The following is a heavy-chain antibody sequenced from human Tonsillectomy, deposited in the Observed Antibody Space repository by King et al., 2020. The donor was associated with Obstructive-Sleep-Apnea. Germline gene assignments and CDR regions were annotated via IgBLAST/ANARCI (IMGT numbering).Heavy chain of an antibody. D-gene: IGHD2-21*02. J-gene: IGHJ3*02. CDR2: IYYSGST. Sequence: LQLQESGPGLVKPSETLSLTCTVSGGSISSSTYYWGWIRQPPGKGLEWIGSIYYSGSTYYNPSLKSRVTLSVDTSQNHFSLKLTSVTAADTAVYYCARPAYCGGDCYSYGAFDIWGQGTMVTVSS. CDR3: ARPAYCGGDCYSYGAFDI. CDR1: GGSISSSTYY. V-gene: IGHV4-39*07.